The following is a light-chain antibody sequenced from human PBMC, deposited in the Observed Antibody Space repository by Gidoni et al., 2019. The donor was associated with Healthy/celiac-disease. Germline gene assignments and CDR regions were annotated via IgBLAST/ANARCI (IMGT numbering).Light chain of an antibody. CDR2: KAS. V-gene: IGKV1-5*03. Sequence: DIQMTQSPSTLSASVGDRVTITGRASQSISSWLAWYQHKPGKAPKLLIYKASSLESGVPSRFSGSGSGTEFTLTISSLQPDDFATYYCQQYNSYSRTFGQGTKVEIK. J-gene: IGKJ1*01. CDR1: QSISSW. CDR3: QQYNSYSRT.